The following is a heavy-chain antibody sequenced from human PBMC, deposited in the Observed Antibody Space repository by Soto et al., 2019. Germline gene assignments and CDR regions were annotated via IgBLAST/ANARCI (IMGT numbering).Heavy chain of an antibody. CDR2: IVTYNGNT. D-gene: IGHD6-19*01. Sequence: GASVKVSCKASGYTFTSYGISWVRQAPGQGLEWMGWIVTYNGNTQTAQKLQGRVTMTTDTSTSTAYMELRSLRSDDTAVYYCARGPQNDGWRGKWFDPWGQGTLVTVSS. CDR1: GYTFTSYG. CDR3: ARGPQNDGWRGKWFDP. V-gene: IGHV1-18*01. J-gene: IGHJ5*02.